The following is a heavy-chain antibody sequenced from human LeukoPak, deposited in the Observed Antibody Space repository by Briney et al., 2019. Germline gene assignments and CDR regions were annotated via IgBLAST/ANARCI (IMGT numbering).Heavy chain of an antibody. V-gene: IGHV3-9*01. CDR2: ISWNSGSI. D-gene: IGHD6-19*01. CDR3: AKEQMAGAFDY. J-gene: IGHJ4*02. Sequence: PGRSLRLSCAASGFTFDDYAMHWVRQAPGKGLEWASGISWNSGSIGYADSVKGRFTISRDNAKNSLYLQMNGLRAEDTALYYCAKEQMAGAFDYWGQGTLVTVSS. CDR1: GFTFDDYA.